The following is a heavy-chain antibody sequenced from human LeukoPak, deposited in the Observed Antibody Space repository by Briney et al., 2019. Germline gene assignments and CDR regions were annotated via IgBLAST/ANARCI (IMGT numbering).Heavy chain of an antibody. D-gene: IGHD3-22*01. J-gene: IGHJ4*02. V-gene: IGHV4-34*01. Sequence: SETLSLTCAVYGGSFSGYYWSWIRQPPGKGLEWIGEINHSGSTNYNPSLKSRVTISVDTSKNQFSLKLSSVTAADTAVYYCARGSKPQLSQHYYDSSGPISYYFDYWGQGTLVTVSP. CDR2: INHSGST. CDR3: ARGSKPQLSQHYYDSSGPISYYFDY. CDR1: GGSFSGYY.